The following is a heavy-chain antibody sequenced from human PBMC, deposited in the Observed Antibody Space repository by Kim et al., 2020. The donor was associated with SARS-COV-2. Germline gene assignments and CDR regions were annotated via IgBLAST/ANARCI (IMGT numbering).Heavy chain of an antibody. CDR2: IYYSGST. CDR3: ARAMELGYCSGGSCFHNYYYCYMNN. CDR1: GGSISSYY. Sequence: SETLSLTCTVSGGSISSYYWSWIRQPPGKGLEWIGYIYYSGSTNYNPSLKSRVTISVDTSKNRFSLKLSSVTAADTAVYYCARAMELGYCSGGSCFHNYYYCYMNNWGQGATVTVSS. D-gene: IGHD2-15*01. V-gene: IGHV4-59*01. J-gene: IGHJ6*02.